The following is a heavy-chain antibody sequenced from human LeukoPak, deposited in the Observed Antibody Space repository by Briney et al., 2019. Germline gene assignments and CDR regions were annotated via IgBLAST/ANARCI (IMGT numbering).Heavy chain of an antibody. J-gene: IGHJ4*02. Sequence: GASVKVSCKASGYTFTGYYMHWVRQAPGQGLEWMGWINPNSGGTNYAQKFQGRVTMTRDTSISTAYMDLSSLRSEDTAVYYCARLTIGDYGDRESGFDYWGQGTLVTVSS. CDR2: INPNSGGT. CDR3: ARLTIGDYGDRESGFDY. CDR1: GYTFTGYY. D-gene: IGHD4-17*01. V-gene: IGHV1-2*02.